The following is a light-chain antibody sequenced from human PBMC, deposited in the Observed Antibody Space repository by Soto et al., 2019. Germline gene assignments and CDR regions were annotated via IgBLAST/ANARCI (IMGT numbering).Light chain of an antibody. CDR3: QQYYSTPPT. J-gene: IGKJ1*01. CDR1: QSVLYSSNNKNY. V-gene: IGKV4-1*01. CDR2: WAS. Sequence: DIVMTQSPDSLAVSLGERATINCKSSQSVLYSSNNKNYLAWYQQKPGQPPKLLIYWASTRESWVPDRFSGSGSGTDFTLTISSLQAEDVVVYYCQQYYSTPPTFGQGTKVEIK.